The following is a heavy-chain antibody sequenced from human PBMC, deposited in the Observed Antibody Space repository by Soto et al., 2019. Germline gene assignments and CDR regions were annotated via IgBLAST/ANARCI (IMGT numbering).Heavy chain of an antibody. D-gene: IGHD3-3*01. V-gene: IGHV4-39*01. CDR2: IYYSGST. Sequence: LSLTCTVSGGSISSSSYYWGWIRQPPGKGLEWIGSIYYSGSTYYNPSLKSRVTISVDTSKNQFSLKLSSVTAADTAVYYCATYLPLPYYDFWSGSGNWFDPWGQGTLVTVSS. J-gene: IGHJ5*02. CDR3: ATYLPLPYYDFWSGSGNWFDP. CDR1: GGSISSSSYY.